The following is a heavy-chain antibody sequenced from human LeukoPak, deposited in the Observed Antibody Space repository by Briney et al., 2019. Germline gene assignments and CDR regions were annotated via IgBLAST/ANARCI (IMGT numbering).Heavy chain of an antibody. J-gene: IGHJ3*02. CDR1: AGSSSSHY. CDR3: AFWSGYPRGAFDI. D-gene: IGHD3-3*01. CDR2: ICCSGST. Sequence: PSENLSHTYTVCAGSSSSHYWSWIRQPQGKGLEWLGHICCSGSTHYIPSLKSRVTLSLDTSKNQFSLRLSSVTAADTAVYYCAFWSGYPRGAFDIWGQGTMVTVSS. V-gene: IGHV4-59*11.